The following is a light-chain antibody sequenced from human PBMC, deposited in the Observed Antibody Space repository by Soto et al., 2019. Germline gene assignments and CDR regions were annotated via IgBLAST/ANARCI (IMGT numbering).Light chain of an antibody. Sequence: DIQMTQSPSTLSASVGDRVTITCRASQSISRWLAWYQQKSGKAPKLLIHDASSLETGVPSRFSRSGYRTEFTRPITSLQPDDFATYYCQQYNNYWTFGQGTKVEIK. V-gene: IGKV1-5*01. CDR2: DAS. CDR3: QQYNNYWT. J-gene: IGKJ1*01. CDR1: QSISRW.